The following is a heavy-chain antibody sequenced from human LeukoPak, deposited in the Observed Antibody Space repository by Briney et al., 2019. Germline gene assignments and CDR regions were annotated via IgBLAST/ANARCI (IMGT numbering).Heavy chain of an antibody. CDR2: IYYNGST. D-gene: IGHD2-15*01. CDR3: ARKGGHFDY. Sequence: SETLSLTCTDSGDSISYYYWSWIRQSPGKGLEWIGYIYYNGSTNYNPSLKSRVTISVDMSKNQFSLKVTSVTAADTAIYYCARKGGHFDYWGQGTLVTVSS. J-gene: IGHJ4*02. CDR1: GDSISYYY. V-gene: IGHV4-59*01.